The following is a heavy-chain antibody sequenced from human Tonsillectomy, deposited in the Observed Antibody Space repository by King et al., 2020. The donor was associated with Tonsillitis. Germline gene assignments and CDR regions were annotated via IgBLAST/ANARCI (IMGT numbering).Heavy chain of an antibody. CDR1: GYTFTGYY. CDR2: INPNSGGT. Sequence: QLVQSGAEVKKPGASVKVSCKASGYTFTGYYMHWVRQAPGQRLEWMGWINPNSGGTNYAQKFQGRVTMTRDTSISTAYMELSRLRSDDTAVYYCARVRPGIAAAGRIAWFDPWGQGTLVTVSS. D-gene: IGHD6-13*01. J-gene: IGHJ5*02. V-gene: IGHV1-2*02. CDR3: ARVRPGIAAAGRIAWFDP.